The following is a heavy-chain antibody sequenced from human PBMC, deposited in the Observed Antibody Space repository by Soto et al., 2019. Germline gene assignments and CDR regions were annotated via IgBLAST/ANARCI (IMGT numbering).Heavy chain of an antibody. CDR3: ARDKARLQLGGNYYYILDV. Sequence: QVQLEQSGAEVKQPGSSVRVSCKASGGTFSNSAISWVRQAPGQGLEWMGGIMPIFRTPDYAQKFQGRVTLTADESTSTAYMELHGLTSDDTAVYYCARDKARLQLGGNYYYILDVWGQWTTVTVSS. J-gene: IGHJ6*02. CDR1: GGTFSNSA. V-gene: IGHV1-69*12. CDR2: IMPIFRTP. D-gene: IGHD5-12*01.